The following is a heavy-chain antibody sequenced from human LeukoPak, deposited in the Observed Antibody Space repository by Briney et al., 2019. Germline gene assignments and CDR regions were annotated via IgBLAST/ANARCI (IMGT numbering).Heavy chain of an antibody. J-gene: IGHJ6*03. V-gene: IGHV3-11*04. Sequence: GGSLRLSCAASGFTFSDYYVSWIRQAPGKGLEWVSSISSSGSYIYYADSVKGRFTISRDNAKNSLYLQMNSLRAEDTAVYYCARESRLRFLEWLPSANFYMDVWGKGTTVTASS. D-gene: IGHD3-3*01. CDR3: ARESRLRFLEWLPSANFYMDV. CDR2: ISSSGSYI. CDR1: GFTFSDYY.